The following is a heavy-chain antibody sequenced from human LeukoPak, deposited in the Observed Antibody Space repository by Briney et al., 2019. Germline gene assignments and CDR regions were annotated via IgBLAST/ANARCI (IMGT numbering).Heavy chain of an antibody. D-gene: IGHD5-24*01. Sequence: PGGSLRLSCATSGFSFYGAWLSWVRQAPGKGLEWVAVISYDGSNKYYADSVKGRFTISRDNSKNTLYLQMNSLRAEDTAVYYCARGPLTGRWPDMGFDYWGQGTLVTVSS. CDR3: ARGPLTGRWPDMGFDY. J-gene: IGHJ4*02. CDR2: ISYDGSNK. V-gene: IGHV3-30*19. CDR1: GFSFYGAW.